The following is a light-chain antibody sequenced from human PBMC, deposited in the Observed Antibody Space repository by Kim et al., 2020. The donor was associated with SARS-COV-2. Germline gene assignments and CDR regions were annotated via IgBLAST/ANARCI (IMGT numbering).Light chain of an antibody. V-gene: IGLV2-11*03. CDR3: CAYAGSDTLI. CDR2: EVT. Sequence: GQSVNISCTGTSGDVGAYDYVSWYQQYPGKAPILIIYEVTRRPSGVPDRFSGSKSGNTASLTVSGLRTEDEADYYCCAYAGSDTLIFGGGTQLTVL. CDR1: SGDVGAYDY. J-gene: IGLJ2*01.